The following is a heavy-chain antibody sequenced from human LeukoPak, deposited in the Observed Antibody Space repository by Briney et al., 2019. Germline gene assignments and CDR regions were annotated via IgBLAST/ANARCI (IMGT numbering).Heavy chain of an antibody. CDR2: IIPIFGTA. D-gene: IGHD5-12*01. CDR3: ARSYDLGAMLGMDV. J-gene: IGHJ6*04. CDR1: GGTFSSYA. Sequence: GSSVKVSCKASGGTFSSYAISWVRQAPGQGLEWMGGIIPIFGTANYAQKFQGRVTITADESTSTAYMELSSLRSEDTAVYYCARSYDLGAMLGMDVWGKGTTVTVSS. V-gene: IGHV1-69*01.